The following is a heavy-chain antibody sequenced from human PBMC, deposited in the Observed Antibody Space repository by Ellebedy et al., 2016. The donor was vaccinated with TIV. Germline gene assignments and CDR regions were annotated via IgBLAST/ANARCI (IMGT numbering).Heavy chain of an antibody. CDR2: IVVGSGNT. V-gene: IGHV1-58*01. D-gene: IGHD6-19*01. CDR1: GFTFTSSA. Sequence: SVKVSXXASGFTFTSSAVQWVRQARGQRLEWIGWIVVGSGNTNYAQKFQERVTITRDMSTSTAYMELSSLRSEDAAVYYCAAVGYSSGWYGTGTWGQGTLVTVSS. CDR3: AAVGYSSGWYGTGT. J-gene: IGHJ5*02.